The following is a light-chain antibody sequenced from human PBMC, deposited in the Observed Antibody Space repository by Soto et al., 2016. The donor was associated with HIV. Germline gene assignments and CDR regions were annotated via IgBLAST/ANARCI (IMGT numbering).Light chain of an antibody. V-gene: IGKV1-39*01. CDR2: GGT. Sequence: DIQMTQSPSTLSASVGDRVTITCRASQSISSYLNWYQQKPGKAPKVLIYGGTSLQSGVPSRFSGSGSGTEFTLTISSLQPEDFAIYYCQQSYTTSRTFGGGTKVEIK. J-gene: IGKJ4*01. CDR1: QSISSY. CDR3: QQSYTTSRT.